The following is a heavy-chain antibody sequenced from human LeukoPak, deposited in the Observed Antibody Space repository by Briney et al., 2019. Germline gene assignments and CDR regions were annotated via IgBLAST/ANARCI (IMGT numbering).Heavy chain of an antibody. Sequence: SEALSLTCTVSGGSISSSSYYWGWIRQPPGKGLEWIGSIYYSGSTYSNPSLKSRVTISVDTSKNQFSLKLSSVTAADTAVYYCASSLVVTAISYFDYWGQGTLVTVSS. J-gene: IGHJ4*02. CDR3: ASSLVVTAISYFDY. D-gene: IGHD2-21*02. CDR1: GGSISSSSYY. CDR2: IYYSGST. V-gene: IGHV4-39*01.